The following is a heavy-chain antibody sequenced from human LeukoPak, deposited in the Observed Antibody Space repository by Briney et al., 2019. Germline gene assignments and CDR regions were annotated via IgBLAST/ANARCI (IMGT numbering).Heavy chain of an antibody. CDR2: ISYDGSNK. Sequence: GGSLRLSSAASGFTFSSYGMHWVRQAPGKGLEWVAVISYDGSNKYYADSVKGRFTISGDNSKNTLYLQMNSLRAEDTAVYYCAKEMDYDFWSQGYGMDVWGQGTTVTVSS. CDR1: GFTFSSYG. V-gene: IGHV3-30*18. J-gene: IGHJ6*02. CDR3: AKEMDYDFWSQGYGMDV. D-gene: IGHD3-3*01.